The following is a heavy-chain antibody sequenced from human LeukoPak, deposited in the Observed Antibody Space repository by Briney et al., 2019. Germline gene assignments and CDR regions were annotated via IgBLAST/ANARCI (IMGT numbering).Heavy chain of an antibody. V-gene: IGHV3-23*01. Sequence: GGSLRLACAASGFTFSSYGMSWFRQAPGKRPEWVAAISGGGVGTHYADSVKGRATISRDNSRTTVFLQINSLRGDDTAVYFCARILWLNVVLVPADYWGQGTMVVVSS. CDR2: ISGGGVGT. D-gene: IGHD2/OR15-2a*01. CDR3: ARILWLNVVLVPADY. J-gene: IGHJ3*01. CDR1: GFTFSSYG.